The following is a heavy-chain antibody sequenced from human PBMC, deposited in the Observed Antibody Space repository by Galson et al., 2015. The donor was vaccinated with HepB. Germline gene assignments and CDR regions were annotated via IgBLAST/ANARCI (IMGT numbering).Heavy chain of an antibody. CDR3: AREGYCSSTSCDGYYYMDV. J-gene: IGHJ6*03. CDR2: IKQDGSEK. CDR1: GFTFSSYW. Sequence: SLRLSCAASGFTFSSYWMSWVRQAPGKGLEWVANIKQDGSEKYYVDSVKGRFTISRDNAKNSLYLQMNSLRAEDTAVYYCAREGYCSSTSCDGYYYMDVWGKGTTVTVSS. V-gene: IGHV3-7*01. D-gene: IGHD2-2*01.